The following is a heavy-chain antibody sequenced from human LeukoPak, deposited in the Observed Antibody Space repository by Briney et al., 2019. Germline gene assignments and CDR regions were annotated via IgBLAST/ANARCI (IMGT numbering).Heavy chain of an antibody. V-gene: IGHV3-23*01. J-gene: IGHJ1*01. D-gene: IGHD3-10*01. CDR1: AFTFSSYA. CDR3: ANRVRQYFQH. Sequence: PRGSRRLSSAPSAFTFSSYAMSWARPTPGKGLEWVSAISGSGTSTYYADSVKGRVTISRDNSKNTLYLQMNSLRAEDTAVYYCANRVRQYFQHWGQGTLVTVSP. CDR2: ISGSGTST.